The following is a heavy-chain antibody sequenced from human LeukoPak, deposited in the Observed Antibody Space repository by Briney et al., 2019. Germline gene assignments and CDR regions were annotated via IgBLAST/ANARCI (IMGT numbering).Heavy chain of an antibody. Sequence: PSETLSLTCTVSGGSISSYYWSWIRQPPGKGLEWIGEINHSGSTNYNPSLKSRVTISVDTSKNQFSLKLSSVTAADTAVYYCARFDQQPNNYYFDYWGQGILVTVSS. CDR3: ARFDQQPNNYYFDY. D-gene: IGHD1/OR15-1a*01. V-gene: IGHV4-34*01. CDR1: GGSISSYY. CDR2: INHSGST. J-gene: IGHJ4*02.